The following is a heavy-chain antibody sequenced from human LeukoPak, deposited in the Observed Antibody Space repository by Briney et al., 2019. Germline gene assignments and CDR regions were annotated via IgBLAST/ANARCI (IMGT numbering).Heavy chain of an antibody. CDR2: INHSGST. CDR1: GGSFSGYY. CDR3: ARDPSINYFDF. Sequence: PSETLSLTCAVYGGSFSGYYWSWIRQPPGKGLEWIGEINHSGSTNYNPSLKSRVTISVDTSKNQFSLKLSSVTAADTAVYYCARDPSINYFDFWGQGTMVTVSS. J-gene: IGHJ3*01. V-gene: IGHV4-34*01. D-gene: IGHD4-11*01.